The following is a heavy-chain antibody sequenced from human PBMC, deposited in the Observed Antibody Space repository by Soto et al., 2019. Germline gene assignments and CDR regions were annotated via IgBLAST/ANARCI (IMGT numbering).Heavy chain of an antibody. J-gene: IGHJ4*02. D-gene: IGHD4-17*01. Sequence: QVQLQESGPGLVKPSETLSLTCTVSGGSISTYYWSWIRQTAGKGLEWLAYIYHSGRTTYNPSLKGRVTRSIDTSRNQFSLKLTSVTAADTGSYYCVTDEDGNFFHYGGQGTLVTVSS. CDR2: IYHSGRT. CDR3: VTDEDGNFFHY. V-gene: IGHV4-59*01. CDR1: GGSISTYY.